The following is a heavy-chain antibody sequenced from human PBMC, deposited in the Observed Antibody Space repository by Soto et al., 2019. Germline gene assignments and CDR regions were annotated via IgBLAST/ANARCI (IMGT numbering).Heavy chain of an antibody. CDR1: GGSISSYY. V-gene: IGHV4-59*01. CDR2: IYYSGST. J-gene: IGHJ6*03. Sequence: PSETLSLTCTVSGGSISSYYWSWIRQPPGKGLEWIGYIYYSGSTNYNPSLKSRVTISVDTSKNQFSLKLSFVTAADTAVYYWARGRIAAGYYMDVWGKGTTVTVSS. D-gene: IGHD2-15*01. CDR3: ARGRIAAGYYMDV.